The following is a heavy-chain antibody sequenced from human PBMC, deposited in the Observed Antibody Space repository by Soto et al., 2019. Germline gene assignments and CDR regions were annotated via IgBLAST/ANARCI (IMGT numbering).Heavy chain of an antibody. V-gene: IGHV4-34*01. CDR2: INHSGST. CDR1: GGSFSGYY. J-gene: IGHJ4*02. D-gene: IGHD2-21*02. Sequence: SETLSLTCAVYGGSFSGYYWNWIRQPPGKGLEWIGEINHSGSTNYNPSLKSRVTISVDTSKNQFSLKLSSVTAADTAVYYCATLPPRIVVMTLPFPSWGQGTLVTVSS. CDR3: ATLPPRIVVMTLPFPS.